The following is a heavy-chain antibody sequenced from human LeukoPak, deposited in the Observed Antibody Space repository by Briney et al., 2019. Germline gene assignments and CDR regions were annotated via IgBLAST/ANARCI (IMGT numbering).Heavy chain of an antibody. Sequence: ASVKDSCKASGYTFTSYDINWVRKATGQGLEWMGWMNPNSGNTGYAQKFQGRVTMTRNTSISTAYMELSSLRSEDTAVYYCARGYTSYGYYWDYWGQGTLVTVSS. V-gene: IGHV1-8*01. CDR1: GYTFTSYD. CDR3: ARGYTSYGYYWDY. J-gene: IGHJ4*02. CDR2: MNPNSGNT. D-gene: IGHD3-22*01.